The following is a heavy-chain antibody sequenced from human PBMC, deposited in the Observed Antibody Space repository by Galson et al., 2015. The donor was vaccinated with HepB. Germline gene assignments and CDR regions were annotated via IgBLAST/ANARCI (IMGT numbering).Heavy chain of an antibody. CDR3: AQAGYSSSWYPYY. J-gene: IGHJ4*02. Sequence: SLRLSCAASGFTFSTYSMTWVRQAPGKGLEWVSSISRSSSYIYYADSVKGRFTISRDNAKNSLYLQMNSLRAEDTAVYYCAQAGYSSSWYPYYWGQGTLVTVSS. CDR2: ISRSSSYI. CDR1: GFTFSTYS. D-gene: IGHD6-13*01. V-gene: IGHV3-21*01.